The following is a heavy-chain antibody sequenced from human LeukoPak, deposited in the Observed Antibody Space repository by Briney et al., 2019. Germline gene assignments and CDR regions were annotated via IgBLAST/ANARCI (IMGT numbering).Heavy chain of an antibody. CDR3: ARSVSGSYSGLDY. D-gene: IGHD1-26*01. CDR2: IGTAGDT. J-gene: IGHJ4*02. V-gene: IGHV3-13*01. CDR1: GFTFSSYD. Sequence: GGSLRLSCAASGFTFSSYDMHWVRQATGKGLEWVSAIGTAGDTYYPGSVKGRFTISRENAKNSLYLQMNSLRAGDTAVYYCARSVSGSYSGLDYWGQGTLVTVSS.